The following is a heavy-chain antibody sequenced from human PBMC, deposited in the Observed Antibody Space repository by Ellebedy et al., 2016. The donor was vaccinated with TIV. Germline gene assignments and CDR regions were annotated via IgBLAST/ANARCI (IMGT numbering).Heavy chain of an antibody. CDR2: ISGSGDRT. V-gene: IGHV3-23*01. CDR1: GFTFSIYA. CDR3: TGGSGWVSNY. J-gene: IGHJ4*02. D-gene: IGHD1-26*01. Sequence: PGGSLRLSCAASGFTFSIYAMSRVRQAPGKGLEWVSLISGSGDRTYYADSVKGRFTVSRDNAENSLYLQMYSLRAEDTAVYYCTGGSGWVSNYWGKGTLVTVSS.